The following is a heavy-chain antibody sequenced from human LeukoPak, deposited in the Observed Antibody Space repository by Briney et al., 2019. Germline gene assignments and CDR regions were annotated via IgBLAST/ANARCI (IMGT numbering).Heavy chain of an antibody. Sequence: AASVKVSCKASGYTFTSYYMHWVRQAPGQGLEWMGIINPSGGSTSYAQKFRGRVTMTRDMSTSTVYMELSSLRSEDTAVYYCARGRDGYQNGISGDAFDIWGQGTMVTVSS. CDR2: INPSGGST. CDR3: ARGRDGYQNGISGDAFDI. D-gene: IGHD5-24*01. CDR1: GYTFTSYY. V-gene: IGHV1-46*01. J-gene: IGHJ3*02.